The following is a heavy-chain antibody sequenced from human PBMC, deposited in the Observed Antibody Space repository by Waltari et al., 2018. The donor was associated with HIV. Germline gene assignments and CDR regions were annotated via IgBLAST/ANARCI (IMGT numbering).Heavy chain of an antibody. CDR2: FEPEDGET. Sequence: QVQLVQSGAEVKKPGASVKVSCKVSGYTLTELSMHWVRQAPGNGPEWMGGFEPEDGETIYAQKFQGRVTMTEDTSTDTAYMELSSLRSEDTAVYYCATDEVGRGLWFGERYYGMDVWGQGTTVTVSS. J-gene: IGHJ6*02. D-gene: IGHD3-10*01. V-gene: IGHV1-24*01. CDR3: ATDEVGRGLWFGERYYGMDV. CDR1: GYTLTELS.